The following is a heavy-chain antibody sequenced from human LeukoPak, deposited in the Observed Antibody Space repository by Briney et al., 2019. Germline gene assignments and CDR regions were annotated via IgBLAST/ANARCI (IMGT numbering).Heavy chain of an antibody. D-gene: IGHD3-9*01. Sequence: ASVKVSCKASGYTFTSYYMRWVRQAPGQGLEWMGIINPSGGSTSYAQKFQGRVTMTRDTSTSTVYMELCSLRSEDTAVYYCARDSSDISRWFDPWGQGTLVTVSS. CDR3: ARDSSDISRWFDP. J-gene: IGHJ5*02. CDR1: GYTFTSYY. CDR2: INPSGGST. V-gene: IGHV1-46*01.